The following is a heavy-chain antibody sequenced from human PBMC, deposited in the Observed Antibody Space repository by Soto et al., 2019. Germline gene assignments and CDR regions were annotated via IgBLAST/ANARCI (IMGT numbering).Heavy chain of an antibody. J-gene: IGHJ1*01. D-gene: IGHD4-17*01. CDR1: GGSISSYY. V-gene: IGHV4-59*01. CDR3: ARSRTTVTPSGFQH. Sequence: QVQLQESGPGLVKPSETLSLNCTVSGGSISSYYWSWIRQPPGEGLEWIGYIYDSGSTNYNPSLTARVTISVYTSKIQFSLKLSSVTAADTAVYYCARSRTTVTPSGFQHWGQGTLVTVSS. CDR2: IYDSGST.